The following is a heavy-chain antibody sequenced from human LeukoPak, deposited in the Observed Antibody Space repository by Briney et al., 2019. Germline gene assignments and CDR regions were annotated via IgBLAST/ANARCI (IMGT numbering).Heavy chain of an antibody. CDR1: GYTFTSYA. V-gene: IGHV1-3*01. D-gene: IGHD3-9*01. CDR3: ARADILTGAFDY. J-gene: IGHJ4*02. CDR2: INAGNGNT. Sequence: ASVKVSSKASGYTFTSYAMHWVRQAPGQRLEWMGWINAGNGNTRYSQKFQGRVTITRDTSASTAYMELSSLRFEDTAVYYCARADILTGAFDYWGQGTLVTVSS.